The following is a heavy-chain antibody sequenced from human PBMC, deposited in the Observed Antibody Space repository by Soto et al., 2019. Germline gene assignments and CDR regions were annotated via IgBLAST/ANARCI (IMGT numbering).Heavy chain of an antibody. V-gene: IGHV3-23*01. CDR1: GFTFSSYA. Sequence: GGSLRLSCAASGFTFSSYAMSWVRQAPGKGLEWVSAISDSGGSTYYADSVKGRFTISRDNAKSSLYLQMNNLRAEDTAFYFCARATQSYYDTSGYYSYVHWGQGAQVTVSS. CDR3: ARATQSYYDTSGYYSYVH. J-gene: IGHJ4*02. D-gene: IGHD3-22*01. CDR2: ISDSGGST.